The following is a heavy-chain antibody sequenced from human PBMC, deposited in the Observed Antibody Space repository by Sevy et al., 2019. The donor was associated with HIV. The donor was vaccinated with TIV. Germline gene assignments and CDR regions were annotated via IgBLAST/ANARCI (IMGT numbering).Heavy chain of an antibody. CDR2: INDSEKT. J-gene: IGHJ3*02. V-gene: IGHV3-23*01. Sequence: GGSLRLSCAASGFTFSNYAMSWVRQAPGKRLEWVSTINDSEKTYYTESVKGRFSISRDISKNTLFLQMNSLRTEDTAVYYCASKGGSRPNDAFDTWGQGTMVTVSS. CDR1: GFTFSNYA. CDR3: ASKGGSRPNDAFDT. D-gene: IGHD3-10*01.